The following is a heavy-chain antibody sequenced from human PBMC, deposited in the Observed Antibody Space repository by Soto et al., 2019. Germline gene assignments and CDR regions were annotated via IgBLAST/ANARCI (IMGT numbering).Heavy chain of an antibody. CDR3: ARVDYDILTEYWYFDL. CDR2: ISTYNGNT. D-gene: IGHD3-9*01. Sequence: QVQLVQSGAEVKKPGASVKVSCKASGYTFTSYGISWVRQAPGQGLEWMGWISTYNGNTNYAQKLQGRVTMTTDTSMSTAYMELRSLRSDDTAVYYCARVDYDILTEYWYFDLWGRGTLVTVSS. V-gene: IGHV1-18*01. CDR1: GYTFTSYG. J-gene: IGHJ2*01.